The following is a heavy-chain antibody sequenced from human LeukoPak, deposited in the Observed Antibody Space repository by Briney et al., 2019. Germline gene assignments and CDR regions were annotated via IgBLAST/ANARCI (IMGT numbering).Heavy chain of an antibody. CDR2: MNPNSGNT. D-gene: IGHD5-18*01. Sequence: ASVRVSCKASGYTFTSYDINWVRQATGQGLEWMGWMNPNSGNTGYAQKFQGRVTLTRNTSISTAYMELSSLRSEDAAVYYCARGLGRTAMVTRGEVRFDYWGQGTLVTVSS. CDR3: ARGLGRTAMVTRGEVRFDY. V-gene: IGHV1-8*01. CDR1: GYTFTSYD. J-gene: IGHJ4*02.